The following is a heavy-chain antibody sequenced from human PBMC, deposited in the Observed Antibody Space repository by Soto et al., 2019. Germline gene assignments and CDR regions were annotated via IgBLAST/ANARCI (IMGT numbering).Heavy chain of an antibody. CDR3: ARPPPSGSYLDY. D-gene: IGHD1-26*01. Sequence: GGSLRLSCAASGFTFTTYWMHWVRQVPGKGLVWVSRIKGDGSSLSYADSVKGRFTISRDNVENTVYLQMGSLRADDTAVYYCARPPPSGSYLDYWGQGTLVTVSS. CDR1: GFTFTTYW. J-gene: IGHJ4*02. CDR2: IKGDGSSL. V-gene: IGHV3-74*01.